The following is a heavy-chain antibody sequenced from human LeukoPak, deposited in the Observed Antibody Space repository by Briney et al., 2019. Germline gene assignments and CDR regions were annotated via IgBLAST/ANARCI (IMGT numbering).Heavy chain of an antibody. V-gene: IGHV3-7*02. CDR1: GFTFSKYW. J-gene: IGHJ6*02. D-gene: IGHD1-26*01. Sequence: GGSLRLSCATSGFTFSKYWMSWVRQAPGKGLEWVANIKQDGTEKYYVDSVKGRFTISRDNAKNSLHLQMNSLRAEDTAVYYCARWELPAHYYYYYYGMDVWGQGTTVTVSS. CDR2: IKQDGTEK. CDR3: ARWELPAHYYYYYYGMDV.